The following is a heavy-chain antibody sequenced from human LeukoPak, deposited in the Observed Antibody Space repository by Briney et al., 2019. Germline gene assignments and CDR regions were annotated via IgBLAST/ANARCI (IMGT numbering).Heavy chain of an antibody. CDR1: GYTFTGYY. CDR3: ARERKYCSSTSCYGVWFDP. D-gene: IGHD2-2*01. CDR2: INPSGGST. Sequence: ASVKVSCKASGYTFTGYYMHWVRQAPGQGLEWMGIINPSGGSTSYAQKFQGRVTMTRDMSTSTVYMELSSLRSEDTAVYYCARERKYCSSTSCYGVWFDPWGQGTLVTVSS. V-gene: IGHV1-46*01. J-gene: IGHJ5*02.